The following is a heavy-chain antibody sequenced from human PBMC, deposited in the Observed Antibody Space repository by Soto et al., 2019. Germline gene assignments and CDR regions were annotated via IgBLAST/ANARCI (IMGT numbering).Heavy chain of an antibody. CDR3: AKLSCTSSTCYFPGWFDP. D-gene: IGHD2-2*01. V-gene: IGHV4-31*03. CDR2: VYYSGSS. Sequence: SETLALTCTVSGDSISGGASFWSWIRQPPGKGLEWIANVYYSGSSYYNPSLKSRLTISVDTTKNQFSLQLKSMTAADTAVYYCAKLSCTSSTCYFPGWFDPWGQGTLVTVSS. J-gene: IGHJ5*02. CDR1: GDSISGGASF.